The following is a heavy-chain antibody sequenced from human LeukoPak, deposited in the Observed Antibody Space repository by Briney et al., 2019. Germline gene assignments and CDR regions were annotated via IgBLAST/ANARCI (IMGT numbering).Heavy chain of an antibody. CDR3: AMSYYGSVY. Sequence: PGGSLRLSCAASGFTFSSFSMNWVRQAPGKGLVWVSRINSDGSSTTYADSVKGRFTISRDNAKNTLYLQMNSLRAEDTAVYYCAMSYYGSVYWGQGTLVTVSS. D-gene: IGHD3-10*01. CDR1: GFTFSSFS. J-gene: IGHJ4*02. V-gene: IGHV3-74*01. CDR2: INSDGSST.